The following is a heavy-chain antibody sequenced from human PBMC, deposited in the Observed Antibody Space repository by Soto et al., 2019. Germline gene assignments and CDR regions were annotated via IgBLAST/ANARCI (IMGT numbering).Heavy chain of an antibody. CDR3: AKDRRPSGYDSYFDY. CDR1: GFTFSSYW. CDR2: IKQDGSEK. D-gene: IGHD5-12*01. Sequence: GGSLRLSCAASGFTFSSYWMSWVRQAPGKGLEWVANIKQDGSEKYYVDSVKGQFTISRDNTKNTLYLQMNSLSAEDTAVYYCAKDRRPSGYDSYFDYWGQGTLVTVS. J-gene: IGHJ4*02. V-gene: IGHV3-7*03.